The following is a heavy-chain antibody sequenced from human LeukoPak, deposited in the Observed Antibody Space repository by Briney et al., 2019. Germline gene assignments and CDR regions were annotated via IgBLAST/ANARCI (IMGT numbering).Heavy chain of an antibody. CDR2: INSDGSST. J-gene: IGHJ6*03. Sequence: GGSLRLSCAASGFTFSSYWMHWVRQAPGKGLVWVSRINSDGSSTSYADSVKGRFTISRDNAKNTLYLQMNSLRAEDTAVYYCARDLRTISSGYYYYYYMDVWGKGTTVTISS. D-gene: IGHD1-7*01. CDR3: ARDLRTISSGYYYYYYMDV. V-gene: IGHV3-74*01. CDR1: GFTFSSYW.